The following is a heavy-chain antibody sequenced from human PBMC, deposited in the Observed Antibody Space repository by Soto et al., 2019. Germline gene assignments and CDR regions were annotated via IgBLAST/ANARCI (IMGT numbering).Heavy chain of an antibody. J-gene: IGHJ4*02. D-gene: IGHD1-26*01. CDR1: GYTFTSYG. V-gene: IGHV1-18*01. Sequence: QVQLVQSGAEVKKPGASVKVSCKASGYTFTSYGISWVRQAPGQGLEWMGWINPYNGNTKYAQKLQGRVTMTTDTSTSTANMEQRSLRSDDTDVYYCARDAEVGLFDYWGQGTLVTVSS. CDR3: ARDAEVGLFDY. CDR2: INPYNGNT.